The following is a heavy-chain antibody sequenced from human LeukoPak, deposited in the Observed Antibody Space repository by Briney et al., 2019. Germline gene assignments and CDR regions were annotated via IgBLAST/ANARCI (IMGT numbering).Heavy chain of an antibody. D-gene: IGHD1-26*01. CDR3: PKGYTAMGGWYFDL. CDR2: ITAPNGDT. Sequence: ASVKVSCKASGYTFTSYGISWVRHTPRQRLENRGWITAPNGDTDSAQNLKGRVPRTTDPSTRTAHRERTSLRPHDTPLYSCPKGYTAMGGWYFDLWGRGTLVSVSS. CDR1: GYTFTSYG. J-gene: IGHJ2*01. V-gene: IGHV1-18*01.